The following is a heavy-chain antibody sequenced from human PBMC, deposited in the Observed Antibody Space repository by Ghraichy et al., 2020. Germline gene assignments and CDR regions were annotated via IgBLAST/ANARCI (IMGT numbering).Heavy chain of an antibody. Sequence: GGSLRLSCAASGFTFSSYGMHWVRQAPGKGLEWVAVIWYDGSNKYYADSVKGRFTISRDNSKNTLYLQMNSLRAEDTAVYYCARDPGYCSSTSCRYYYYGMDVWGQGTTVTVS. CDR2: IWYDGSNK. CDR1: GFTFSSYG. CDR3: ARDPGYCSSTSCRYYYYGMDV. D-gene: IGHD2-2*01. V-gene: IGHV3-33*01. J-gene: IGHJ6*02.